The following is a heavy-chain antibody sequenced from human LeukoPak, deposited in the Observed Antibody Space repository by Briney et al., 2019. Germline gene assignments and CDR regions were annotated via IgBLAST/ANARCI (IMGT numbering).Heavy chain of an antibody. Sequence: AGGSLRLSCAASGFTFSNYAMSWVRQAPGKGLEWVSAISGSGGSTYYADSVKGRFTISRDNAKNSLYLQMNSLRAEDTALYYCAKVLAAAGGFDPWGQGTLVTVSS. CDR2: ISGSGGST. CDR3: AKVLAAAGGFDP. CDR1: GFTFSNYA. V-gene: IGHV3-23*01. J-gene: IGHJ5*02. D-gene: IGHD6-13*01.